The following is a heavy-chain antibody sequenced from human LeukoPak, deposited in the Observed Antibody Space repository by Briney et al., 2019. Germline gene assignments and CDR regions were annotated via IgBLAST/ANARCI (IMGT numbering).Heavy chain of an antibody. D-gene: IGHD2-15*01. CDR1: GFTFSSYA. V-gene: IGHV3-30-3*01. CDR3: ARDPQDIVVVVAAKGGYYYGMDV. J-gene: IGHJ6*02. CDR2: ISYDGSNK. Sequence: GGSLRLSCAASGFTFSSYAMHWVRQAPGKGLEWVAVISYDGSNKYYPDSVKGRFTISRDNSKNTLYLQMNSLRAEDTAVYYCARDPQDIVVVVAAKGGYYYGMDVWGQGTTVTVSS.